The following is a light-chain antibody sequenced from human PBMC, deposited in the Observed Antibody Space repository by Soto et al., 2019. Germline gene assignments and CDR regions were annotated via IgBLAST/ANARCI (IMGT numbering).Light chain of an antibody. J-gene: IGKJ2*01. CDR1: QSIGRY. CDR3: QQSYTPLYT. V-gene: IGKV1-39*01. CDR2: YAS. Sequence: DIQMTQSPSSLSASIGDRVTITCRASQSIGRYLNWYQQKPGKAPKFLMYYASTLQSGVPPRFSGSGSGTDFTLTISSLQPDDFATYYCQQSYTPLYTFGQGTKLEIK.